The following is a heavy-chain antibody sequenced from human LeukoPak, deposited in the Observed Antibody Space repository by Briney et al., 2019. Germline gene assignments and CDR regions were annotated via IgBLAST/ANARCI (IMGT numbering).Heavy chain of an antibody. CDR2: IYYSGST. V-gene: IGHV4-39*01. Sequence: SETLSLTCTVSGGSISSSNYYWGWIRQPPGKGLEWIATIYYSGSTYYNPSLKSRVTISVDTSKNQFSLNLSSMTAADTAVYYCARRLHYGSGSYYQFDYWGQGTLVTVS. CDR1: GGSISSSNYY. D-gene: IGHD3-10*01. J-gene: IGHJ4*02. CDR3: ARRLHYGSGSYYQFDY.